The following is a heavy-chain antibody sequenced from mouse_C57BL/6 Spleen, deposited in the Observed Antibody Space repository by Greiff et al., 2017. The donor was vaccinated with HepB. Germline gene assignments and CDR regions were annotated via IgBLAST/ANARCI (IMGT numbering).Heavy chain of an antibody. CDR1: GFTFSDYY. D-gene: IGHD2-2*01. V-gene: IGHV5-16*01. CDR3: ARDGYPYAMDY. Sequence: EVKLMESEGGLVQPGSSMKLSCTASGFTFSDYYMAWVRQVPEKGLEWVANINYDGSSTYYLDSLKSRFIISRDNAKNILYLQMSSLKSEDTATYDCARDGYPYAMDYWGQGTSVTVSS. CDR2: INYDGSST. J-gene: IGHJ4*01.